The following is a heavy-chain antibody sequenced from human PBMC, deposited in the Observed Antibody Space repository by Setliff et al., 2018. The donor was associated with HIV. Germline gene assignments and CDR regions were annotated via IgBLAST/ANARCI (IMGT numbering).Heavy chain of an antibody. CDR2: IATSGSTT. CDR3: AKDIGRSITMIIFDS. Sequence: TGGSLRLSCAASGFAFNDYYMTWIRQAPGKGLEWLSPIATSGSTTYYADSVKGRFTISRDNAKNSLYLQMNSLRAEDTALYYCAKDIGRSITMIIFDS. J-gene: IGHJ5*01. CDR1: GFAFNDYY. D-gene: IGHD3-22*01. V-gene: IGHV3-11*01.